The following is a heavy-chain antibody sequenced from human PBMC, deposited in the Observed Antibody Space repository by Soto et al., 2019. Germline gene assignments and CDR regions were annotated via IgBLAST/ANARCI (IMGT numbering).Heavy chain of an antibody. D-gene: IGHD2-15*01. V-gene: IGHV3-15*01. CDR2: IKSKTDGGTT. CDR3: TTKFVPYCSGGSCYLPDAFDI. CDR1: GFTFSNAW. J-gene: IGHJ3*02. Sequence: GGSLRLSCAASGFTFSNAWMSWVRQAPGKGLEWVGRIKSKTDGGTTDYAAPVKGRFTISRDDSKNTLYLQMNSLKTEDTAVYYCTTKFVPYCSGGSCYLPDAFDIWGQGTMVTVSS.